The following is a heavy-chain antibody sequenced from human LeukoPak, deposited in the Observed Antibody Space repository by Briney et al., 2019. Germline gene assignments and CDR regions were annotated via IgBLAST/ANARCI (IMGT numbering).Heavy chain of an antibody. CDR2: IYYSGST. J-gene: IGHJ5*02. D-gene: IGHD5-18*01. CDR1: GGSISSSSYY. CDR3: ARGLQLAGWFDP. V-gene: IGHV4-39*01. Sequence: SETLSLTCTVSGGSISSSSYYWGWIRQPPGKGLEWIGTIYYSGSTYYNPSLKSRATISVATSKNQFSLKLSSVTAADTAVYYCARGLQLAGWFDPWGQGTLVTVPS.